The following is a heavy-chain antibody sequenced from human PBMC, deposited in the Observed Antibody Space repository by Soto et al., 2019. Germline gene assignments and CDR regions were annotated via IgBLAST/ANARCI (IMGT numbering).Heavy chain of an antibody. J-gene: IGHJ6*02. CDR3: ARVRQGGAIAGNYYYYYGMDV. D-gene: IGHD3-16*02. CDR2: ISHDGSNK. V-gene: IGHV3-30-3*01. CDR1: GVTFSSYA. Sequence: PGGSLRLSCAASGVTFSSYAMHWVRQAPGKGLEWVAVISHDGSNKYYADSVKGRFTISRDNSKNTLYLQMNSLRAEDTAVYYCARVRQGGAIAGNYYYYYGMDVWGQGTTVTVSS.